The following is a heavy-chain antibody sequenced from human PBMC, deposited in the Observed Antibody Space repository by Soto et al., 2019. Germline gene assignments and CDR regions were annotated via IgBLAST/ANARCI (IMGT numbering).Heavy chain of an antibody. CDR1: AGSITNYY. D-gene: IGHD1-26*01. CDR3: ARGVSTYYSDY. Sequence: ASETLSLTCTVSAGSITNYYWSWIRQSPGKGLEWIGYISYSGSTNYNPSLKSRVTISVDTSKNQFSLRLSSLTAADTAIYYCARGVSTYYSDYWSQGTLVTVSS. CDR2: ISYSGST. V-gene: IGHV4-59*01. J-gene: IGHJ4*02.